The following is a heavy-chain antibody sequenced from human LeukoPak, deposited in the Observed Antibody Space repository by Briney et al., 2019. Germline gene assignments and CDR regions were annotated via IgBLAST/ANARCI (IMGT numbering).Heavy chain of an antibody. Sequence: GGSLRLSCAASGFTFSSYGMHWVRQAPGKGLEWVAVISYDGSNKYYADSVKGRFTISRDNSKNTLYLQMNSLRAEDTAVYYCAEDRGSSWTELDYWGQGTLVTVSS. CDR3: AEDRGSSWTELDY. D-gene: IGHD6-13*01. CDR1: GFTFSSYG. CDR2: ISYDGSNK. V-gene: IGHV3-30*18. J-gene: IGHJ4*02.